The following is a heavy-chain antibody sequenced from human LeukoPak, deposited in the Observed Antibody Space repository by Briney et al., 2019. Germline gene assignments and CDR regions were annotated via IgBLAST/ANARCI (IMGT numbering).Heavy chain of an antibody. CDR2: ISYDGSNK. CDR1: GFTFSDYG. V-gene: IGHV3-30*18. D-gene: IGHD1-26*01. Sequence: GGSLRLSCAASGFTFSDYGMHWVRQAPGKGLEWVAVISYDGSNKNYADSVKGRFTISRDNSKHTVYLQMNSLRAEDTAVYFCAKIPQGGTAGTYFDYWGQGTLVTVSS. CDR3: AKIPQGGTAGTYFDY. J-gene: IGHJ4*02.